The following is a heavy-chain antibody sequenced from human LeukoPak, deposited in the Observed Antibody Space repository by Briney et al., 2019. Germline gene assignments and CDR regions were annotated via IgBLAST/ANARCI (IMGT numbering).Heavy chain of an antibody. CDR3: ASLSGLRREMELWFDP. D-gene: IGHD5-24*01. J-gene: IGHJ5*02. CDR2: IYYSGST. Sequence: SETLSLTCTVSGGSISSGGYYWSWIRQHSGKGLEWIGYIYYSGSTYYNPSLKSRVTISVDTSKNQFSLKLSSVTAADTAVYYCASLSGLRREMELWFDPWGQGTLVTVSS. V-gene: IGHV4-31*03. CDR1: GGSISSGGYY.